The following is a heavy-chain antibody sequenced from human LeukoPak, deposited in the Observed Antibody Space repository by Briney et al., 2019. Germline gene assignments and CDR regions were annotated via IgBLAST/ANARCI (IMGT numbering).Heavy chain of an antibody. CDR3: VKDPDCTRGICYTFFAY. J-gene: IGHJ4*02. V-gene: IGHV3-23*01. D-gene: IGHD2-8*02. Sequence: GGSLRLSWAAAGFTVSNYAVGSVRQPPGKGLGWVSAISVSGGSTYYAYSVKGRFTISRDNSKNTLYLQMNSLRAEDTAVYYCVKDPDCTRGICYTFFAYWGQGTLVTVPS. CDR2: ISVSGGST. CDR1: GFTVSNYA.